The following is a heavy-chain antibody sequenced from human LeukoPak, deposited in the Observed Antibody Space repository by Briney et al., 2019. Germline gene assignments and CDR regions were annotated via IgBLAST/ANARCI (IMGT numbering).Heavy chain of an antibody. J-gene: IGHJ5*02. CDR3: ARAQLWLGWFDP. CDR1: GYTFTSYC. Sequence: GASVKVSCKASGYTFTSYCMHWVRQAPGQGLEWMGIINPSGGSTSYAQKFQGRVTMTRDTSTSTVYMELSSLRSEDTAVYYCARAQLWLGWFDPWGQGTLVTVSS. D-gene: IGHD5-18*01. CDR2: INPSGGST. V-gene: IGHV1-46*01.